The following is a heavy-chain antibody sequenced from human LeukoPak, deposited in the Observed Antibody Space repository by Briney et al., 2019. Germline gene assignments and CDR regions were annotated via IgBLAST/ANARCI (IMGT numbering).Heavy chain of an antibody. D-gene: IGHD3-22*01. J-gene: IGHJ4*02. CDR1: GGSISSGGYY. Sequence: TSQTLSLTCTVSGGSISSGGYYWSRIRQHPGEGLEWIGYIYYSGSTYYNPSLKSRVTISVDTSKNQFSLKLSSVTAADTAVYYCARGGDYYDSSGYFYWGQGTLVTVSS. V-gene: IGHV4-31*03. CDR3: ARGGDYYDSSGYFY. CDR2: IYYSGST.